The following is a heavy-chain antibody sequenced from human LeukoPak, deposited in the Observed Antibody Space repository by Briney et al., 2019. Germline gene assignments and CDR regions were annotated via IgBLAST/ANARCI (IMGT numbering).Heavy chain of an antibody. Sequence: GGSLRLSCAASGFTFSSYDMSWVRQAPGKGLEWVSAISGSGGSTYYADSVKGRFTISRDNSKNTLYLQMNSLRAEDTAVYYCARVGVLTLYFQYWGQGTLVTVSS. CDR2: ISGSGGST. CDR1: GFTFSSYD. D-gene: IGHD3-3*01. V-gene: IGHV3-23*01. J-gene: IGHJ4*02. CDR3: ARVGVLTLYFQY.